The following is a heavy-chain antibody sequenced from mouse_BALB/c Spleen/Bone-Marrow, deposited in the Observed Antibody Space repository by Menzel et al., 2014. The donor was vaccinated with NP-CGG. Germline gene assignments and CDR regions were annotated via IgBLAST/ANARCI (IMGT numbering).Heavy chain of an antibody. J-gene: IGHJ1*01. CDR1: DYTFTSYR. V-gene: IGHV1-5*01. CDR3: TLAYFGQGDWFFDV. D-gene: IGHD2-10*01. Sequence: EVKVVESGTVLARPGASVKMSRKASDYTFTSYRMHWLKQRPGQGLEWIGAIYPGNSDTSYNQKFKGKAELTAVTSTSTAYMDLSSLTNEDSAVYYCTLAYFGQGDWFFDVWGAGTTVTVSS. CDR2: IYPGNSDT.